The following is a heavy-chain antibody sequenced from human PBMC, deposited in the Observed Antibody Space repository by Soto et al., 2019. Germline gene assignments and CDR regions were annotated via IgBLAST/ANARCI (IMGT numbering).Heavy chain of an antibody. CDR3: ARENIVVVPAARRYYYYGMDV. Sequence: SETLSLTCTVSGGSISSYYWSWIRQPPGKGLEWIGYIYYSGSTNYNPSLKSRVTISVDTSKNQFSLKLSSVTAADTAVYYCARENIVVVPAARRYYYYGMDVWGQGTTVTVSS. D-gene: IGHD2-2*01. CDR1: GGSISSYY. J-gene: IGHJ6*02. CDR2: IYYSGST. V-gene: IGHV4-59*01.